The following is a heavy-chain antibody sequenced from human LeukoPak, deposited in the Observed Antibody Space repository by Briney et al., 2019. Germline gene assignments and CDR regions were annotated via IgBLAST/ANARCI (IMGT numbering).Heavy chain of an antibody. J-gene: IGHJ3*01. CDR1: GGSISSSY. CDR3: ARSFIVLSSASPYDAFEL. V-gene: IGHV4-4*07. CDR2: VYTSGST. Sequence: KSSETLSLTCTVSGGSISSSYWSWIRRTAGQGLEWIGRVYTSGSTSYNPSLKSRVTISVDTSKNQVSLKLSSVTAADTAVYYCARSFIVLSSASPYDAFELWGQGTVVTVSS. D-gene: IGHD2-8*02.